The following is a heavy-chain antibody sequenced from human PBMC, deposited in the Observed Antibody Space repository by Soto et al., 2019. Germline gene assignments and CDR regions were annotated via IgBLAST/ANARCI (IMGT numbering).Heavy chain of an antibody. CDR2: IWYDGINK. CDR1: GFTFSSYG. D-gene: IGHD6-6*01. V-gene: IGHV3-33*01. Sequence: QVQLVESGGGVVQPGRSLRLSCAASGFTFSSYGMHWVRQAPGKGLEWVAVIWYDGINKNYADSVKGRFTISRDNSKNTLYLQMNSLRAEDTAVYYCARDLGPPYSSSSELFDYWGQGTLVTVSS. CDR3: ARDLGPPYSSSSELFDY. J-gene: IGHJ4*02.